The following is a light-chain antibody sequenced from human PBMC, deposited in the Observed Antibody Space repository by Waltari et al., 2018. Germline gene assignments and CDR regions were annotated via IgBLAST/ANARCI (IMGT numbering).Light chain of an antibody. CDR1: QSIGSN. Sequence: IQMTQSPSSLSASVGDKVTITCRASQSIGSNLAWYQQKPGKVPKLLIYAASTLQSEVPSRFSGSGSGTDFTLTISSLQPEDVATYYCQKCDSAPWTFGQGTRWKSN. CDR2: AAS. J-gene: IGKJ1*01. V-gene: IGKV1-27*01. CDR3: QKCDSAPWT.